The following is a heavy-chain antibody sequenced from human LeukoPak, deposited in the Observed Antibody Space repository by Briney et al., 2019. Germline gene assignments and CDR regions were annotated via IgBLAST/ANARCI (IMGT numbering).Heavy chain of an antibody. CDR1: GGSISSYY. V-gene: IGHV4-59*01. J-gene: IGHJ6*03. CDR3: ATIINITMIDNYYMDV. CDR2: IYYSGST. D-gene: IGHD3-22*01. Sequence: SETLSLTCAASGGSISSYYWSWIRQGPGKGLEWFGYIYYSGSTTYNPSLKSRVTMSVDTSNNQFSLKLSSVTAADTAVYYCATIINITMIDNYYMDVWGKGTTVTVSS.